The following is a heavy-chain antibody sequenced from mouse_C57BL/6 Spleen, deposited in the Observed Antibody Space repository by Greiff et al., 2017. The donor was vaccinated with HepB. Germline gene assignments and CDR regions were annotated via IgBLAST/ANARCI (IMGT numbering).Heavy chain of an antibody. J-gene: IGHJ3*01. D-gene: IGHD2-2*01. CDR2: ISSGSSTI. Sequence: EVKVEESGGGLVKPGGSLKLSCAASGFTFSDYGMHWVRQAPEKGLEWVAYISSGSSTIYYADTVKGRFTISRYNAKNTLFLQMTSLRSEDTAMYYCARWGYGAYWGQGTLVTVSA. V-gene: IGHV5-17*01. CDR3: ARWGYGAY. CDR1: GFTFSDYG.